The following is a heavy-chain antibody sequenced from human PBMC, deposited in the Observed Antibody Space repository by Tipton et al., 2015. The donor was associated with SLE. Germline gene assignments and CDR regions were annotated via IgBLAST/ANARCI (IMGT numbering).Heavy chain of an antibody. J-gene: IGHJ4*02. CDR3: ARGRPYYDFWSGYYFYYFDY. CDR1: GGSFSGYY. V-gene: IGHV4-34*01. Sequence: TLSLTCAVYGGSFSGYYWSWIRQPPGKGLEWIGEINHSGSTNSNPSLKSRVTISVDTSKNQFSLKLSSVTAADTAVYYCARGRPYYDFWSGYYFYYFDYWGQGTLVTVSS. D-gene: IGHD3-3*01. CDR2: INHSGST.